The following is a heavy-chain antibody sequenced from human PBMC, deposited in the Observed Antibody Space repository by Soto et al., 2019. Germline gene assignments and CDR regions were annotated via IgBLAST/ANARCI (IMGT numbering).Heavy chain of an antibody. J-gene: IGHJ4*02. D-gene: IGHD6-19*01. CDR2: ISYDGSNK. CDR3: ARGSYSSGCLVY. CDR1: GFTFSSYA. V-gene: IGHV3-30-3*01. Sequence: QVQLVESGGGVVQPGRSLRLSCAASGFTFSSYAMHWVRQAPGKGLEWVAVISYDGSNKYYADSVKGRFTISRDNSKNTLYLQMNSLRAEDTAVYYCARGSYSSGCLVYWGQGTLVTVSS.